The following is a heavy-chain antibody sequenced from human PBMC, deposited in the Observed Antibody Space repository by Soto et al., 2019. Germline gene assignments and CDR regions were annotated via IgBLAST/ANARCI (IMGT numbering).Heavy chain of an antibody. D-gene: IGHD4-17*01. CDR2: IYWDDDK. CDR1: GFSLTTTGVG. J-gene: IGHJ1*01. V-gene: IGHV2-5*02. Sequence: QITLKESGPTLVKPTQTLTLTCTFSGFSLTTTGVGVGWIRQPPGKALEWLALIYWDDDKRYSPSLKSRLTITEDTSNNQVVLRMTNMDPVDTATYYCAHSPPATVTTSAEYFQHWGQGTLVTVSS. CDR3: AHSPPATVTTSAEYFQH.